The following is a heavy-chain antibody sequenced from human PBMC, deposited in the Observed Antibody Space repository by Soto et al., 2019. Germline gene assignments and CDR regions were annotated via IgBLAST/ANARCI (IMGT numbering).Heavy chain of an antibody. D-gene: IGHD6-13*01. J-gene: IGHJ5*02. V-gene: IGHV3-21*01. Sequence: GGSLRLSCAASGFTFRSFTMNWVRQAPGKGLEWVSTISSNSAYIYYTDALRGRFTISRDNAKNSLHLQMNSLRAEDTAVYYCTRDASRDSSARGWFDPWGPGTLVTVLL. CDR3: TRDASRDSSARGWFDP. CDR1: GFTFRSFT. CDR2: ISSNSAYI.